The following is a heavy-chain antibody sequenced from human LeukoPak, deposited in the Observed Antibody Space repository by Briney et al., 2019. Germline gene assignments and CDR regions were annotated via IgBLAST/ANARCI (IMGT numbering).Heavy chain of an antibody. CDR2: ILYDGSNK. V-gene: IGHV3-30*04. J-gene: IGHJ4*02. CDR3: ARDRHDDY. CDR1: GFTLCKYA. Sequence: GGSLRLSCGASGFTLCKYAVQGVPQAPGKGLEGLAVILYDGSNKYYADSVNGQLTISRDNSKNTVYLQMNSLRVEATAVYYGARDRHDDYWGQGTLVTVSS.